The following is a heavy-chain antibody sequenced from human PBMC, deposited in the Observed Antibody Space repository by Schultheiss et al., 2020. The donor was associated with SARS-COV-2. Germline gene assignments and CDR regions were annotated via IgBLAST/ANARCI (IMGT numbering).Heavy chain of an antibody. V-gene: IGHV3-33*08. J-gene: IGHJ4*02. CDR2: IWYDGSNK. CDR1: GFTFSSYG. CDR3: ARDRSPNYYDSSAFDY. D-gene: IGHD3-22*01. Sequence: GESLKISCAASGFTFSSYGMHWVRQAPGKGLEWVAVIWYDGSNKYYADSVKGRFTISRDNSKNTLYLQMNSLRAEDTAVYYCARDRSPNYYDSSAFDYWGQGTLVTVSS.